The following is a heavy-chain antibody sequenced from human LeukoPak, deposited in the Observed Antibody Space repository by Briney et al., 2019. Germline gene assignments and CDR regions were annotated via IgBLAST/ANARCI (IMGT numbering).Heavy chain of an antibody. CDR1: GFTFNNYA. J-gene: IGHJ5*02. Sequence: GGSLRLSCAASGFTFNNYAMNWVRQAPGKGLEWVSAISSSGHRTFYADSVKGRFTISRDNAKSSLYLQMNSLRAEDTAVYYCARESGYSFNLWGQGTLVTVSS. CDR3: ARESGYSFNL. D-gene: IGHD5-18*01. CDR2: ISSSGHRT. V-gene: IGHV3-23*01.